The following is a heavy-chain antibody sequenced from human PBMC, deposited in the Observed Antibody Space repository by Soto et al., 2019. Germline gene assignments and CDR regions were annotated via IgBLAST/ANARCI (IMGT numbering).Heavy chain of an antibody. D-gene: IGHD3-10*01. Sequence: QVQLQESGPGLVKPSQTLSLTCTVSGGSISSGGYYWSWIRQHPGKGLEWIGYIYYSGSTYYNPSLESRVTISVDTSKNQFSLKLSSVTAADTAVYYCARDVITMVRGVIRRNDAFDIWGQGTMVTVSS. CDR1: GGSISSGGYY. CDR3: ARDVITMVRGVIRRNDAFDI. J-gene: IGHJ3*02. V-gene: IGHV4-31*03. CDR2: IYYSGST.